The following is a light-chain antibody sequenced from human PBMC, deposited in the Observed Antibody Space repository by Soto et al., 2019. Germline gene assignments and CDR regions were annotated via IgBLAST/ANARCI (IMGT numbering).Light chain of an antibody. Sequence: ENVLTQSPGTLSLSPGERATLSCRASQYVSSSFLAWYQQKPGQAPRLLISGASSRAAGIPDRFSGSGSGTDFTLTISGLEADDFAVYYCQQYGTSPFTFGQGTKLEIK. V-gene: IGKV3-20*01. CDR3: QQYGTSPFT. CDR1: QYVSSSF. J-gene: IGKJ2*01. CDR2: GAS.